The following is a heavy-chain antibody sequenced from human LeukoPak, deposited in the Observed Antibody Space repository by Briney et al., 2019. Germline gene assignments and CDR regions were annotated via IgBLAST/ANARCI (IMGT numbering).Heavy chain of an antibody. CDR3: ARHVPPNTAMVRN. J-gene: IGHJ4*02. CDR1: GVSISSSSYY. V-gene: IGHV4-39*01. Sequence: PSETLSLTCTDSGVSISSSSYYWGWIRQPPGKGLEWIGSIYYSGSTYYNPSLKSRVTISVDKSKNQFSLKLSSVTAADTAVYYCARHVPPNTAMVRNWGQGTLVTVSS. CDR2: IYYSGST. D-gene: IGHD5-18*01.